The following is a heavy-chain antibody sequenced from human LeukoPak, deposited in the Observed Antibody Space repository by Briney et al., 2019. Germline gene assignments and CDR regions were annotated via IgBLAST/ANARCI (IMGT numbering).Heavy chain of an antibody. Sequence: ETLSLTCTVSGGSISSYYWSWVRQAPGKGLEWVSVIYSGGSTYYADSVKGRFTISRDNSKNTLYLQMNSLRAEDTAVYYCARSITMVRGVRGSLYYFDYWGQGTLVTVSS. D-gene: IGHD3-10*01. V-gene: IGHV3-53*01. J-gene: IGHJ4*02. CDR2: IYSGGST. CDR3: ARSITMVRGVRGSLYYFDY. CDR1: GGSISSYY.